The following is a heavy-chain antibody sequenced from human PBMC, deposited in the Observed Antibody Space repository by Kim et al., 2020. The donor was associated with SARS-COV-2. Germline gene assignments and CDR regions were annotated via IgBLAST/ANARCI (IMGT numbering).Heavy chain of an antibody. Sequence: GGSLRLSCAASGFTFSIYAMNWVRQAPGKGLEWVSRITFAGGSTDYADSVKGRFTISRDNSKNTLYLQMNGLRAEDTAVYFCASGSTFFDKWGQGTLVTVFS. CDR2: ITFAGGST. CDR3: ASGSTFFDK. V-gene: IGHV3-23*01. J-gene: IGHJ4*02. D-gene: IGHD3-10*01. CDR1: GFTFSIYA.